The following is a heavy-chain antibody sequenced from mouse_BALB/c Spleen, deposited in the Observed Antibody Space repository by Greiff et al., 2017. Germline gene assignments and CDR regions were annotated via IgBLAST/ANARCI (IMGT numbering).Heavy chain of an antibody. CDR3: ARSDYYGYVRWYFDV. D-gene: IGHD1-2*01. Sequence: QVQLQQSGAELAKPGASVKMSCKASGYTFTSYWMHWVKQRPGQGLEWIGYINPSTGYTEYNQKFKDKATLTADKSSSTAYMQLSSLTSEDSAVYYCARSDYYGYVRWYFDVWGAGTTVTVSS. CDR1: GYTFTSYW. V-gene: IGHV1-7*01. J-gene: IGHJ1*01. CDR2: INPSTGYT.